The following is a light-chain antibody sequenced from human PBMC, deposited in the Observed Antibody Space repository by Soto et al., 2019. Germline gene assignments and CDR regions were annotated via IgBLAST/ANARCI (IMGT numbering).Light chain of an antibody. Sequence: EIVLTQSPGTLSLSPGERATLSCRASQTVDTNYLAWYHQIPGQAPRFLIYGASTRATGIPDMFGCSGSGTDVTLTISRLDPEDSAVYYCQQYATSPWTFGEGTKVEIK. J-gene: IGKJ1*01. CDR2: GAS. CDR3: QQYATSPWT. CDR1: QTVDTNY. V-gene: IGKV3-20*01.